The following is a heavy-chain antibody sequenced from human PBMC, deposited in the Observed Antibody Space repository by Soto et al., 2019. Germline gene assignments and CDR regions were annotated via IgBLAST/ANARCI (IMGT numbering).Heavy chain of an antibody. D-gene: IGHD6-6*01. Sequence: ASVKFSCKASGYTFTSYGISWVRQAPGQGLEWMGWISAYNGNTNYAQKLQGRVTMTTDTSTSTAYMELRSLRSDDTAVYYCARETFSSSSYYYYGMDVWGQGTTVTVSS. CDR2: ISAYNGNT. CDR1: GYTFTSYG. V-gene: IGHV1-18*04. CDR3: ARETFSSSSYYYYGMDV. J-gene: IGHJ6*02.